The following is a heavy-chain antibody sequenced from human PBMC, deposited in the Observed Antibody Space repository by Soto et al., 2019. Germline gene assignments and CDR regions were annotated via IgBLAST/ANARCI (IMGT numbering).Heavy chain of an antibody. V-gene: IGHV1-3*01. CDR3: ARSIVVVTALDY. CDR2: INAGNGNT. CDR1: GYTFTSYA. D-gene: IGHD2-21*02. Sequence: ASVKVSCKAPGYTFTSYAMHWARQAPGQRLEWMGWINAGNGNTKYSQKFQGRVTITRDTSASTAYMELSSLRSEDTAVYYCARSIVVVTALDYWGQGTLVTVSP. J-gene: IGHJ4*02.